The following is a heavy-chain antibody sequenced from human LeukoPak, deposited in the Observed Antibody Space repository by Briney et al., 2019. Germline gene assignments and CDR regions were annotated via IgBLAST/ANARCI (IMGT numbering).Heavy chain of an antibody. CDR2: IGTAGDT. J-gene: IGHJ3*02. V-gene: IGHV3-13*04. CDR1: GFTFSSYD. CDR3: ARALPPYYYDSSGYSGDAFDI. D-gene: IGHD3-22*01. Sequence: GGSLRLSCAASGFTFSSYDMHWVRQATGKGLEWVSAIGTAGDTYYPGSVKGRFTISRENAKNSLYLQMNSLRGGDTAVYYCARALPPYYYDSSGYSGDAFDIWGQGTMVTVSS.